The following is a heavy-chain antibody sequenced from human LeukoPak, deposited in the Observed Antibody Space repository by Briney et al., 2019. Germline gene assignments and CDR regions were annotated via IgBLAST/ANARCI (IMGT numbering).Heavy chain of an antibody. CDR2: ISKDGSMR. V-gene: IGHV3-30*04. CDR1: GFSFSKYA. J-gene: IGHJ3*02. CDR3: AGEKFDI. Sequence: PGRSLRLSCAASGFSFSKYAMDWVRQAPGKGLEWVAIISKDGSMRYCADSVKGRFTVSRDNSNNTLSLQMNSLKSEDTAVYYCAGEKFDIWGQGTMVTVSA.